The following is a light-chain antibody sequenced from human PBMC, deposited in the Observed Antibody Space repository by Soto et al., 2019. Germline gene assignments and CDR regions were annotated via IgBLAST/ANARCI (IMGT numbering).Light chain of an antibody. CDR2: AAS. CDR1: QSISTY. V-gene: IGKV1-39*01. J-gene: IGKJ2*01. CDR3: QQSYSISPYT. Sequence: DIQMTQFPSSLSASVGDKDTITCRASQSISTYLNWYQQKPGKAPKLLIFAASSLQSGVPSRFSGSGSGTDFTLTISGLQPEDFSTYFCQQSYSISPYTFGQGTKLGIK.